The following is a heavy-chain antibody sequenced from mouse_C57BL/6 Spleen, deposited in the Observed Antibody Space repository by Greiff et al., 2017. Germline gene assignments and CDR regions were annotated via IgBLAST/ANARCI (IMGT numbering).Heavy chain of an antibody. CDR3: ARQEAPPWFAY. J-gene: IGHJ3*01. V-gene: IGHV5-6*02. Sequence: DVKLVESGGDLVKPGGSLKLSCAASGFTFSSYGMSWVRQTPDKRLEWVATISSGGSYTYYPDSVKGRFTISRDNAKNTLYLQMSSLKSEDTAMYYCARQEAPPWFAYWGQGTLVTVSA. CDR2: ISSGGSYT. CDR1: GFTFSSYG. D-gene: IGHD3-1*01.